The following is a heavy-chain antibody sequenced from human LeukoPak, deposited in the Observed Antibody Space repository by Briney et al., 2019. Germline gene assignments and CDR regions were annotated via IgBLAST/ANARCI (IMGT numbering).Heavy chain of an antibody. J-gene: IGHJ3*02. V-gene: IGHV3-48*02. CDR2: VSGCSSII. Sequence: GGSLRLSCAASGFPFSTYTMIWVRQSPGKGLEGVSYVSGCSSIIFSADSVRGRCTISRDNAKNSLDRQMNSLRDEDTAVYYCASVLWFGAFDMWGQGTMVTVSS. D-gene: IGHD3-10*01. CDR1: GFPFSTYT. CDR3: ASVLWFGAFDM.